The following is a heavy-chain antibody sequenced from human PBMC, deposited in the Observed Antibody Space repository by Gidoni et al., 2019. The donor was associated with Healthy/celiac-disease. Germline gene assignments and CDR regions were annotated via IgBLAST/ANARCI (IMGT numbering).Heavy chain of an antibody. CDR1: VFTFDDYT. Sequence: EVQLVESGGVVVQPGGSLRLSCAASVFTFDDYTMHWVRQAPGKGLEWVSLISWDGGSTYYADSVKGRFTISRDNSKNSLYLQMNSLRTEDTALYYCAKDRGTGVPYYYGMDVWGQGTTVTVSS. D-gene: IGHD3-10*01. J-gene: IGHJ6*02. CDR3: AKDRGTGVPYYYGMDV. V-gene: IGHV3-43*01. CDR2: ISWDGGST.